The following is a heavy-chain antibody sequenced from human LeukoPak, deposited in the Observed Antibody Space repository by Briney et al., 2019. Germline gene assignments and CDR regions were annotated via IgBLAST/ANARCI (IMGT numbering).Heavy chain of an antibody. CDR3: AKDLQWLVINY. V-gene: IGHV3-53*01. D-gene: IGHD6-19*01. J-gene: IGHJ4*02. CDR1: GFTVSGNY. Sequence: PGGSLRLSCAASGFTVSGNYMSWVRQPPGKGLEWVSMTYGDGTNYADSVKGRFTISRDNSKNTLYLQMNSLRAEDTAVYYCAKDLQWLVINYWGQGTLVTVSS. CDR2: TYGDGT.